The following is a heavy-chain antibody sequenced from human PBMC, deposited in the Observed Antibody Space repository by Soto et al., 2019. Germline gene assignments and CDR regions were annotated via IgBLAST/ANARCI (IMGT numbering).Heavy chain of an antibody. CDR2: IYTSGST. J-gene: IGHJ4*02. Sequence: SETLSLTCTVSVGSFSSYYWIWIRQPAGKGLEWIGRIYTSGSTNYNPSLQSRVSMSVDTSKNQFSLKMRSVTAADTAVYYCARHYYDFWSGQSGYYFDYWGQGTLVTVSS. D-gene: IGHD3-3*01. CDR1: VGSFSSYY. CDR3: ARHYYDFWSGQSGYYFDY. V-gene: IGHV4-4*07.